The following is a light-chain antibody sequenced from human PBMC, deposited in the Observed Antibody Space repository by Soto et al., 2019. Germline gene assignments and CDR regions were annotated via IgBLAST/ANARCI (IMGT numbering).Light chain of an antibody. CDR1: QSISRC. J-gene: IGKJ1*01. V-gene: IGKV1-5*03. CDR3: QQYNTYPWA. Sequence: DVQMTQSPSTLSASVGDRVTITCRASQSISRCLAWYQQKPGKAPKLLIYKASSLQSGVPSRFSGSGSGTEFTLTISSLQPDDFATYYCQQYNTYPWACGQGTKVEIK. CDR2: KAS.